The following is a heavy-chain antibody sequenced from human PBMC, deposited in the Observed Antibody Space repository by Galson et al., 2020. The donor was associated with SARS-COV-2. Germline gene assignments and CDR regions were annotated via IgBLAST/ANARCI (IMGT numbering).Heavy chain of an antibody. Sequence: SQTLSLTCSVSDGHISSYYWSWIRQPPGKGLEWIGYISYSGSTNYNPSPRSRVTISVDMSKNQFSLKLSSVTAADTAVYYCARDPAPLYGDNYYYGMDVWGRGTTVTVSS. V-gene: IGHV4-59*01. J-gene: IGHJ6*02. D-gene: IGHD4-17*01. CDR2: ISYSGST. CDR3: ARDPAPLYGDNYYYGMDV. CDR1: DGHISSYY.